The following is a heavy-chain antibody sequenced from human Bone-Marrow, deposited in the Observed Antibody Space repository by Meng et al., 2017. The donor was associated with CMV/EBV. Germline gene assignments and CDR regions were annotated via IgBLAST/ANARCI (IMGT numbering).Heavy chain of an antibody. J-gene: IGHJ6*02. D-gene: IGHD3-3*01. Sequence: GESLKISCAASGFTFSSYSMNWVCQAPGKGLEWVSSISSSSSYIYYADSVKGRFTISRDNAKNSLCLQMNSLSAEDTAVYYGARGPRNVYDFWSGYSQNPGGDGMDVWGQGTTVTVSS. CDR2: ISSSSSYI. V-gene: IGHV3-21*01. CDR1: GFTFSSYS. CDR3: ARGPRNVYDFWSGYSQNPGGDGMDV.